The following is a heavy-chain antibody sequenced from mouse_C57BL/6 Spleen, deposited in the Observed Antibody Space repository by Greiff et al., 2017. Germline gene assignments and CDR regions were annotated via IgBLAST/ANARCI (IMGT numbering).Heavy chain of an antibody. Sequence: VQLQQPGAELVKPGASVKLSCKASGYTFTSYWMHWVKQRPGRGLEWMGRIDPNSGGTKYNEKFKSKATLTVDKPSSTAYMQLSSLTSEDSAVYYCATTVVATGYFDVWGTGTTVTVSS. CDR1: GYTFTSYW. J-gene: IGHJ1*03. D-gene: IGHD1-1*01. CDR2: IDPNSGGT. V-gene: IGHV1-72*01. CDR3: ATTVVATGYFDV.